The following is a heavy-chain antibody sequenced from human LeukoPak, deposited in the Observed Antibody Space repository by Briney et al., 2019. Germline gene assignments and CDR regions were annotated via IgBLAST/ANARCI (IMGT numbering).Heavy chain of an antibody. J-gene: IGHJ3*02. CDR3: ARHKRRGLIAVAGTRAFDI. D-gene: IGHD6-19*01. CDR1: GGSISSGGYY. Sequence: SQTLSLTCTVSGGSISSGGYYWSWIRQPPGKGLEWIGYIYYSGSTNYNPSLKSRVTISVDTSKNQFSLKLSSVTAADTAVYYCARHKRRGLIAVAGTRAFDIWGQGTMVTVSS. CDR2: IYYSGST. V-gene: IGHV4-61*08.